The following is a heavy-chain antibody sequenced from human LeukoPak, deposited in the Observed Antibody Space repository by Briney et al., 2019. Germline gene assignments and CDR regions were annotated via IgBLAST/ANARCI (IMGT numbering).Heavy chain of an antibody. J-gene: IGHJ4*02. CDR1: GFTFTNYW. V-gene: IGHV3-7*03. CDR3: AKEDYYDSSGYYGY. D-gene: IGHD3-22*01. Sequence: GGSLRLSCAASGFTFTNYWMTWVRQAPGKGLEWVANIEDDGSAKYYVDSVKGRFTISRDDAKNSLYLQMNSLRAEDTAVYYCAKEDYYDSSGYYGYWGQGTLVTVSS. CDR2: IEDDGSAK.